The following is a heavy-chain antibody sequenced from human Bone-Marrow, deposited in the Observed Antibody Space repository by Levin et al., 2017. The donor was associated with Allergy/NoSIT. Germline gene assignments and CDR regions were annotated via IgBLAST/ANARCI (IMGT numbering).Heavy chain of an antibody. CDR1: GYTFTSYG. CDR3: ARWGGQFCSGGSCYSKNWFDP. CDR2: ISAYNGNT. V-gene: IGHV1-18*01. D-gene: IGHD2-15*01. Sequence: ASVKVSCKASGYTFTSYGISWVRQAPGQGLEWMGWISAYNGNTNYAQKLQGRVTMTTDTSTSTAYMELRSLRSDDTAVYYCARWGGQFCSGGSCYSKNWFDPWGQGTLVTVSS. J-gene: IGHJ5*02.